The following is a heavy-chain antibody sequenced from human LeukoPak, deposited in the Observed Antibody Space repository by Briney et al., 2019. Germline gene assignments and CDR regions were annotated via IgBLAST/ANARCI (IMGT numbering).Heavy chain of an antibody. J-gene: IGHJ4*02. D-gene: IGHD5-12*01. CDR3: AKDEGIVATIGNY. Sequence: PGGSLRLSCAASGFIFSDYGMHWVRQAPGKGLEWVAFIRYDGSNKYYADSVKGRFTISRDNSKNTLYLQMNSLRAEDTAVYYCAKDEGIVATIGNYWGQGTLVTVSS. CDR1: GFIFSDYG. CDR2: IRYDGSNK. V-gene: IGHV3-30*02.